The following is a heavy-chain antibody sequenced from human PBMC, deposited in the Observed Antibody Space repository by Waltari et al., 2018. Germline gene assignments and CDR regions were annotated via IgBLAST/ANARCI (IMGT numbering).Heavy chain of an antibody. CDR3: AHKAPGTIAARGFDF. Sequence: QITLKESGPTLAKPTQTLTVTCTLSGFSFKPSEEGVGWIRLSPGQALAWLGLAYWNGDQRDSPSLKTRLTITKDTTKNQVVLKMTNMDPVDTGTDYWAHKAPGTIAARGFDFWGQGTRVTVSS. V-gene: IGHV2-5*01. D-gene: IGHD6-6*01. CDR1: GFSFKPSEEG. CDR2: AYWNGDQ. J-gene: IGHJ4*02.